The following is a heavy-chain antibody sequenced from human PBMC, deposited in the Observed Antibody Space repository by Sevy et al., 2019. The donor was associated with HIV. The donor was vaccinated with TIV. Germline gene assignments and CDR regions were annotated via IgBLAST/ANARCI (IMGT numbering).Heavy chain of an antibody. D-gene: IGHD4-4*01. CDR1: GFTFSSYS. CDR2: ISSSSSYI. V-gene: IGHV3-21*01. Sequence: GGSLRLSCAASGFTFSSYSMNWVRQAPGKGLEWVSSISSSSSYIYYADSVKGRFTISRDNAKNSLYLQMNSLRAEDTAVYYCARDSAYSQRYYHYGMDVWGQGTTVTVSS. CDR3: ARDSAYSQRYYHYGMDV. J-gene: IGHJ6*02.